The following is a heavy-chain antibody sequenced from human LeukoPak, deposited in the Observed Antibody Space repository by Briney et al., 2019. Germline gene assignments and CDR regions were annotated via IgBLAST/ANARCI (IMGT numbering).Heavy chain of an antibody. CDR1: GGSISSGSYY. J-gene: IGHJ6*03. Sequence: PSETLSLTCAVSGGSISSGSYYWSWIRQPAGKGLEWIGRIYTSGSTNYNPSLKSRVTISADTSKNQFSLKLSSVTAADTAVYYCARSAYGSGSYKRYYYYYMDVWGKGTTVTISS. V-gene: IGHV4-61*02. CDR3: ARSAYGSGSYKRYYYYYMDV. CDR2: IYTSGST. D-gene: IGHD3-10*01.